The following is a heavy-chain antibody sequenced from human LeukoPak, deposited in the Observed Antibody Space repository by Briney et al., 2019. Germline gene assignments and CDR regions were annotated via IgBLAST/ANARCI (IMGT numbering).Heavy chain of an antibody. D-gene: IGHD6-19*01. CDR2: ISYDGSNK. CDR1: GFTFSSYG. J-gene: IGHJ4*02. Sequence: GGSLRLSCAASGFTFSSYGMHWVRQAPGKGLEWVAVISYDGSNKYYADSVKGRFTISRDNSKNTLYLQMNSLRAEDTAVYYCAKDPGLSYSSGWYVGLFDYWGQGTLVTVSS. V-gene: IGHV3-30*18. CDR3: AKDPGLSYSSGWYVGLFDY.